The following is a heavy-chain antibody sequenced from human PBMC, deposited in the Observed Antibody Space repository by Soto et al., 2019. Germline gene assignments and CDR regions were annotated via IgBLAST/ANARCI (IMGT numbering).Heavy chain of an antibody. CDR1: GFTFSDHY. Sequence: PGGSLRLSCAASGFTFSDHYMDWVRQAPGKGLEWVGRSRNKANSYTTEYAASVKDRFTISRDDSENSLYLQMNSLKTEDTAVYYCARNVYSSGWYVDYWGQGTLVTVSS. V-gene: IGHV3-72*01. CDR3: ARNVYSSGWYVDY. D-gene: IGHD6-19*01. J-gene: IGHJ4*02. CDR2: SRNKANSYTT.